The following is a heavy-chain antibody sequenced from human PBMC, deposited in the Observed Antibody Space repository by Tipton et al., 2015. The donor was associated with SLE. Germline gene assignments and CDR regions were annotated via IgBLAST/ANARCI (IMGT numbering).Heavy chain of an antibody. CDR2: SYSSGST. V-gene: IGHV4-4*08. CDR1: NGSFSSYY. Sequence: TLSLTCTVSNGSFSSYYWNWIRQPPGKGLEWIGYSYSSGSTNYNPSLQSRVTISVDTSKNQFSLKLNSVTATDTGFYYCARLLLSASGSYLDSWGQGTLVTVSS. D-gene: IGHD3-10*01. CDR3: ARLLLSASGSYLDS. J-gene: IGHJ4*02.